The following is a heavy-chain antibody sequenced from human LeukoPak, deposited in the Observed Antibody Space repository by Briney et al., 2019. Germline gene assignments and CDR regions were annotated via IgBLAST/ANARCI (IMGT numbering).Heavy chain of an antibody. CDR2: INPSGDPT. V-gene: IGHV1-46*01. CDR1: GYTFTSYY. CDR3: ARGRMVRGGDLDY. J-gene: IGHJ4*02. Sequence: ASVKVSCKASGYTFTSYYMHWVRQAPGQGLEWVGIINPSGDPTTYAQKFQGRVTMTSDMSTSTVYMELSSLRSEDTAVYYCARGRMVRGGDLDYWGQGTLVTVSS. D-gene: IGHD3-10*01.